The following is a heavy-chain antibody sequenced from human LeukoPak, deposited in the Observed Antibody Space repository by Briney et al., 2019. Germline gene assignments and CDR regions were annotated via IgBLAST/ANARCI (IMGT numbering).Heavy chain of an antibody. CDR1: GFTFSHYE. V-gene: IGHV3-48*03. D-gene: IGHD1-1*01. Sequence: GGSLRLSCEASGFTFSHYEMNWVRQAPGKGLEWVSYISSSGYTIYYADSVKGRFTISRDNAKNSLYLQMNSLRAEDTAVYYCARGTGTTAYFDYWGQGTLVTVSS. CDR2: ISSSGYTI. J-gene: IGHJ4*02. CDR3: ARGTGTTAYFDY.